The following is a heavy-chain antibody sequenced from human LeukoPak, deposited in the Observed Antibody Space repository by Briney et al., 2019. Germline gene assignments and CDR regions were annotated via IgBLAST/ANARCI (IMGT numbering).Heavy chain of an antibody. J-gene: IGHJ4*02. D-gene: IGHD6-13*01. CDR1: GYTFTVYY. CDR3: ARAPGIAAAGYFDY. V-gene: IGHV1-2*02. CDR2: INPNSGGT. Sequence: ASVKVSCKASGYTFTVYYTRCVRQAPGQGLEWRGWINPNSGGTNYAQKFQGRVTMTRDTSISTAYMELGRLRSDDTAVYYCARAPGIAAAGYFDYWGQGTLVTVSS.